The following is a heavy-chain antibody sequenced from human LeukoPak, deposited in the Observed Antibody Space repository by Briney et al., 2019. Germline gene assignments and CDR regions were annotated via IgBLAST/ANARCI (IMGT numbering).Heavy chain of an antibody. CDR2: INHSGST. Sequence: SETLSLTCAVYGGSFSGYYWSWIRQPPGKGLEWIGEINHSGSTNYNPSLKSRVTISVDTSKNQFSLKLSSVTAADTAVYYCARHTAAGRNFDYWGQGTLVTVSS. CDR1: GGSFSGYY. D-gene: IGHD6-13*01. V-gene: IGHV4-34*01. CDR3: ARHTAAGRNFDY. J-gene: IGHJ4*02.